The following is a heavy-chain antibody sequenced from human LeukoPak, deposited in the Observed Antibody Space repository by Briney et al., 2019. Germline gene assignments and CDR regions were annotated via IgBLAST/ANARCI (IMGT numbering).Heavy chain of an antibody. D-gene: IGHD1-26*01. J-gene: IGHJ3*02. Sequence: SETLSLTCTVSGASISSYYWNWIRQPPGKGLEWIGYIYYSGSTNYNPSLKSRVTISVDTSKNQFSLKLSSVTAADTAMYYCARGWSTRDGAFDIWDQGTMVTVSS. CDR1: GASISSYY. V-gene: IGHV4-59*01. CDR2: IYYSGST. CDR3: ARGWSTRDGAFDI.